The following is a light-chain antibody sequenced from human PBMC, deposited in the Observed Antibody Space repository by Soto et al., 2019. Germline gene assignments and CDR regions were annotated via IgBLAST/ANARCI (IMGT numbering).Light chain of an antibody. CDR1: QSISNY. CDR2: GAS. Sequence: DIQMTQSPSSLSASVGDRVTITCRASQSISNYLNWYQQKPGIAPKLLIYGASNVPGGVPPRFTGSGSGTDFSLTISSLQPEDFATYYCQQSFSIPLTFGGGTKVDIK. V-gene: IGKV1-39*01. J-gene: IGKJ4*01. CDR3: QQSFSIPLT.